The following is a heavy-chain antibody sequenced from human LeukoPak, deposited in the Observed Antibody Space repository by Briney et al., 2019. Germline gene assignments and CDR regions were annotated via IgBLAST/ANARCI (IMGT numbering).Heavy chain of an antibody. CDR1: GFTFSSYW. D-gene: IGHD4-11*01. Sequence: GGSLRLSCAASGFTFSSYWMHWVRQAPGKGLVWVSRIKSDGSSTNYADSVKGRFTISRDNAKNTLYLQMNSLRVEDTAVYYCARDHSDYYHDYWGQGTQVTVSS. V-gene: IGHV3-74*01. J-gene: IGHJ4*02. CDR2: IKSDGSST. CDR3: ARDHSDYYHDY.